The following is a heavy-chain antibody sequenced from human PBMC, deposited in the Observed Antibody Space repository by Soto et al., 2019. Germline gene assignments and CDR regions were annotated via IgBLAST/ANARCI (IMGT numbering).Heavy chain of an antibody. CDR1: GGSISSYY. CDR2: IYYSGST. V-gene: IGHV4-59*01. J-gene: IGHJ6*02. CDR3: ARVKPPQQLSFAAYYYYGMDV. D-gene: IGHD6-13*01. Sequence: PSEALSRTCTVSGGSISSYYWSWIRQPPGKGLEWIGYIYYSGSTNYNPSLKSRVTISVDTSKNQFSLKLSSVTAADTAVYYCARVKPPQQLSFAAYYYYGMDVWGQGTTVTVSS.